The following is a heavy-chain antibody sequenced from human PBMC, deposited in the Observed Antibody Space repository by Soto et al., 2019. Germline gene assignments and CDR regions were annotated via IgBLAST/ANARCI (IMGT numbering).Heavy chain of an antibody. J-gene: IGHJ4*02. CDR3: ARDKSPYYYDSSGYCDY. CDR2: ISSSSSTI. V-gene: IGHV3-11*01. D-gene: IGHD3-22*01. CDR1: GFTFSDYY. Sequence: GGSLRLSCAASGFTFSDYYMSWIRQAPGKGLEWVSYISSSSSTIYYADSVKGRFTISRDNAKNSLYLQMNSLRAETTAVYYCARDKSPYYYDSSGYCDYWGRGTLVPVSS.